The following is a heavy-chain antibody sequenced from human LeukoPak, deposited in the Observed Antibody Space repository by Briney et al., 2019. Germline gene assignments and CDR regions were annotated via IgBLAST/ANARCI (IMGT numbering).Heavy chain of an antibody. J-gene: IGHJ4*02. CDR2: IWYDGSNQ. D-gene: IGHD6-6*01. V-gene: IGHV3-33*01. Sequence: PGRSLRLSCAASGFTFRNHGMHWVRQAPGKGLEWVAVIWYDGSNQYYSDSVKGRFTISRDNSNNTLDLQMNSLRAEDTAVYYCARDIGARRLDFWGQGTLVTVSS. CDR3: ARDIGARRLDF. CDR1: GFTFRNHG.